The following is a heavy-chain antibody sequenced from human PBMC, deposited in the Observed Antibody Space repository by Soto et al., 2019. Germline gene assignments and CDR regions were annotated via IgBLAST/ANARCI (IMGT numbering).Heavy chain of an antibody. J-gene: IGHJ6*02. CDR3: ARGHWDSSSLYYYGMDV. CDR2: IYYSGST. V-gene: IGHV4-30-4*01. CDR1: GGSISSGDYY. D-gene: IGHD6-6*01. Sequence: KSSETLSPTCTVSGGSISSGDYYWSWIRQPPGKGLEWIGYIYYSGSTYYNPSLKSRVTISVDTSKDQFSLKLSSVTAADTAVYYCARGHWDSSSLYYYGMDVWGQGTTVTVSS.